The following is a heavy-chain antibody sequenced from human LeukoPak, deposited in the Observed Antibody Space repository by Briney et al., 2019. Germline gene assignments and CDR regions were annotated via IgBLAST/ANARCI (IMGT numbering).Heavy chain of an antibody. CDR2: ISYDGSNK. CDR1: GFTFSSYA. D-gene: IGHD3-22*01. J-gene: IGHJ4*02. V-gene: IGHV3-30*04. Sequence: GGSLRLSCAASGFTFSSYAMHWVRQAPGKGLEWVAVISYDGSNKYYADSVKGRFTISRDNSKNTLYLQMNSLRAEDTAVYYCARDSGEGITMIVVALGDFDYWGQGTLVTVSS. CDR3: ARDSGEGITMIVVALGDFDY.